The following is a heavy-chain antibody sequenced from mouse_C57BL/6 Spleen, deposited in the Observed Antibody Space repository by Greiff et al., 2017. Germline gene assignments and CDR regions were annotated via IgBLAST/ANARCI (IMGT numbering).Heavy chain of an antibody. D-gene: IGHD1-1*01. Sequence: ESGPGLVAPSQTLSITCTVSGFSLTSYGVAWVRQPPGKGLEWLGVIWGGGSTNYNSALMSRLGISKDNSKSQGFLKMTSLQTDEPAMYYCAKHSYGSGHGAMDYWGQGTSVTVSS. CDR3: AKHSYGSGHGAMDY. CDR2: IWGGGST. J-gene: IGHJ4*01. CDR1: GFSLTSYG. V-gene: IGHV2-9*01.